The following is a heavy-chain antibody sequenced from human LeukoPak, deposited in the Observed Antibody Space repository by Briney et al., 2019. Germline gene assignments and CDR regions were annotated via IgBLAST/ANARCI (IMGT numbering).Heavy chain of an antibody. CDR1: GGSISSYY. CDR2: IYYSGST. J-gene: IGHJ4*02. CDR3: ARGYDFWSDLFDY. Sequence: SETLSLTCTVSGGSISSYYWSWIRQPPGKGLEWIGYIYYSGSTNYNPSLKSRVTISVDTSKNQFSLKLSSVTAADTAVYYCARGYDFWSDLFDYWGQGTLVTVSS. D-gene: IGHD3-3*01. V-gene: IGHV4-59*01.